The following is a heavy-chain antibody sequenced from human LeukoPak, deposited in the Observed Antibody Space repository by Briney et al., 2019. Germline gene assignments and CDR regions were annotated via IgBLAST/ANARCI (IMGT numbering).Heavy chain of an antibody. CDR1: GFTFDDYA. Sequence: QPGGSLRLSCAASGFTFDDYAMHWVRQAPGKGLEWVSLISWDGGSTYYADSGKGRFTISRDNSKNTLYLQMNSLRAEDTAVYYCAKVGIAVAGTDYWGQGTLVTVSS. V-gene: IGHV3-43D*03. CDR2: ISWDGGST. D-gene: IGHD6-19*01. CDR3: AKVGIAVAGTDY. J-gene: IGHJ4*02.